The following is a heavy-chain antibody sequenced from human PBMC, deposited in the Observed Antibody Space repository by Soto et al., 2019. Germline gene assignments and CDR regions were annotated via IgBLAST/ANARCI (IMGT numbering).Heavy chain of an antibody. Sequence: ASVKVSCKASGYTFTSYGISWVRQAPGQGLEWMGWISAYNGNTNYAQKLQGRVTMTTDTSTSTAYMELRSLRSDDTAVYYCARDRGLVYDFWRGYYYNFDYWGQGTLVTVSS. CDR2: ISAYNGNT. V-gene: IGHV1-18*01. J-gene: IGHJ4*02. CDR1: GYTFTSYG. CDR3: ARDRGLVYDFWRGYYYNFDY. D-gene: IGHD3-3*01.